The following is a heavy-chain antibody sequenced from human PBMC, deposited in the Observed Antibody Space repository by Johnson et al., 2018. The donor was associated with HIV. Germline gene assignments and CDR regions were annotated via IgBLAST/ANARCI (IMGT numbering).Heavy chain of an antibody. CDR1: GFTFDDYG. CDR3: ARDRGLDAFDI. CDR2: IYSGGST. Sequence: MLLVESGGGVVRPGGSLRLSCAASGFTFDDYGMSWVRQVAGKGLEWVSVIYSGGSTYYADSVKGRFTISRDNSKNTVYLQMNSLRVEDTAVYYCARDRGLDAFDIWGQGTMVTVSS. D-gene: IGHD3-10*01. J-gene: IGHJ3*02. V-gene: IGHV3-66*01.